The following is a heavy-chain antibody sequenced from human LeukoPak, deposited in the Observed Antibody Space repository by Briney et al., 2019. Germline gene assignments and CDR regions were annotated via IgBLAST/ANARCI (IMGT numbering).Heavy chain of an antibody. Sequence: ASVKVSCKAPGYTFTSYAMNWVRQAPGQGLEWMGWINTNTGNPTYAQGFTGRFVFPLDTSVSTAYLQISSLKAEDTAVYYCARVEVKTPYYYYYMAVWGKGTTVTVSS. D-gene: IGHD1-1*01. CDR2: INTNTGNP. J-gene: IGHJ6*03. V-gene: IGHV7-4-1*02. CDR1: GYTFTSYA. CDR3: ARVEVKTPYYYYYMAV.